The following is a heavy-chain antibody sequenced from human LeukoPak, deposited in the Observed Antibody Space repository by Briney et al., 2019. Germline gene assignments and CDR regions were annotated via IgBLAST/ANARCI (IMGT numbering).Heavy chain of an antibody. J-gene: IGHJ4*02. V-gene: IGHV3-15*01. CDR2: IKSKTHGGTT. CDR3: TTFSDCTSSICYTNY. CDR1: GLTFSNVW. D-gene: IGHD2-2*02. Sequence: GGSLRLSCVVSGLTFSNVWMSWVRQAPGKGLEWVGRIKSKTHGGTTDYAAPVYSRFTVSRDDSKNTLYLQMNSLQTEDTAVYYCTTFSDCTSSICYTNYWGQGTLVTVSS.